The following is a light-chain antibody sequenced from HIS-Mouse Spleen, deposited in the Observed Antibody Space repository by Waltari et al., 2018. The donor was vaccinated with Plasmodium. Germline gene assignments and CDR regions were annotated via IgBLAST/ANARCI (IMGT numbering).Light chain of an antibody. CDR3: CSYAGSYTYV. Sequence: QSALTQPRSVSGSPGQSVTISCTGTSSDVGGYNYVSWYQQHPGTAPKLRIYDVSKRPSGVPCRFSGSKSGDTASLTIAGLQAEEEADYYCCSYAGSYTYVFGTGTKVTVL. CDR2: DVS. V-gene: IGLV2-11*01. J-gene: IGLJ1*01. CDR1: SSDVGGYNY.